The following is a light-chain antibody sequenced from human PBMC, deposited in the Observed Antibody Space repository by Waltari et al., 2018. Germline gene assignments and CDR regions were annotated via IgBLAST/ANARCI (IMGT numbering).Light chain of an antibody. CDR2: WAS. V-gene: IGKV4-1*01. Sequence: DIVMTQSPDSLAVSLGERATINCKSSQSLLYKSNNKNYLAWYQQKPGQPPKLLIYWASTRESGVPDRFSGSGSGTDVTLTISSLQAEYVAVYYCQQYYSTPWTFGQGTKVEV. J-gene: IGKJ1*01. CDR1: QSLLYKSNNKNY. CDR3: QQYYSTPWT.